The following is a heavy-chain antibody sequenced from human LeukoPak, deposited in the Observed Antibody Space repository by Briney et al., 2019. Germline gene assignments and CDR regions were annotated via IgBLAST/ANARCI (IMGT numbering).Heavy chain of an antibody. V-gene: IGHV3-30*18. CDR1: GFTFSSYG. CDR3: AKGPWGQWLDTYYFDY. J-gene: IGHJ4*02. D-gene: IGHD6-19*01. Sequence: PGRSLRPSCAASGFTFSSYGMHWVRQAPGKGLEWVAVISYDGSNKYYADSVKGRFTISRDNSKNTLYLQMNSLRAEDTAVYYCAKGPWGQWLDTYYFDYWGQGTLVTVSS. CDR2: ISYDGSNK.